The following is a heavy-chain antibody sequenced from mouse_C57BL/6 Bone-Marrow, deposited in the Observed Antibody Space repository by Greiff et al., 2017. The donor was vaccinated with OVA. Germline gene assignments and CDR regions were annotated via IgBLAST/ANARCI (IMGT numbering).Heavy chain of an antibody. Sequence: VQLQQSGAELARPGASVKLSCKASGYTFTSYGISWVKQRTGQGLEWIGEIYPRSGNTYYNEKFKGKATLTADKSSSTAYMELRSLTSEDSAVYFCARRAMMVTTWGYFDVWGTGTTVTVSS. J-gene: IGHJ1*03. D-gene: IGHD2-3*01. CDR2: IYPRSGNT. CDR1: GYTFTSYG. V-gene: IGHV1-81*01. CDR3: ARRAMMVTTWGYFDV.